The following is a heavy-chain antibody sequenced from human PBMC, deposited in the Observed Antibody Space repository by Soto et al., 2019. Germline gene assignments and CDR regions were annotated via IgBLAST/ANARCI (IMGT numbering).Heavy chain of an antibody. CDR3: AKNGGRENKGLFRFDY. CDR1: GFTFSSYA. J-gene: IGHJ4*02. D-gene: IGHD3-10*01. Sequence: PGGSLRLSCAASGFTFSSYAMSWVRQAPGKGLEWVSAISGSGGSTYYADSVKGRFTISRDNSKNTLYLQMNSLRAEDTAVYYCAKNGGRENKGLFRFDYWGQGTLVTVSS. CDR2: ISGSGGST. V-gene: IGHV3-23*01.